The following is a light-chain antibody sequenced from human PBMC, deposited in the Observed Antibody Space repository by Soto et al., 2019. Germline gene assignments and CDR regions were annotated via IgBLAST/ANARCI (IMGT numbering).Light chain of an antibody. Sequence: DIQMTQSPSSLSASVGDRVTITCRASQGIRNDLSWYQQKPGKAPKRLIYAASSLKSGVPSRFSGSGSGTEFTLTISSLQPDDFATYYCQHYNSYSEAFGQGTKVDIK. V-gene: IGKV1-17*01. CDR2: AAS. CDR3: QHYNSYSEA. CDR1: QGIRND. J-gene: IGKJ1*01.